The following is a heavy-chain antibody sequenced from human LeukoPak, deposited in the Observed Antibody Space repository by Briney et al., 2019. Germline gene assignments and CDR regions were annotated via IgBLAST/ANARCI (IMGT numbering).Heavy chain of an antibody. V-gene: IGHV3-7*03. CDR1: GFMFSSNW. J-gene: IGHJ4*02. CDR2: IKEDGTET. D-gene: IGHD5-24*01. Sequence: HPGGSLRLSCAASGFMFSSNWMGWVRLAPGKGLEWVANIKEDGTETYYVDSVKGRFTISRDNAKNSLYLQMNSLRVEDTAVYYCAKEGRSLQTYWGQGTLVTVSS. CDR3: AKEGRSLQTY.